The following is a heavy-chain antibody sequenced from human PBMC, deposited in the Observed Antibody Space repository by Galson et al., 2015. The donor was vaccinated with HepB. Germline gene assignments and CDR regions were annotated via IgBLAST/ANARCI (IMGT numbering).Heavy chain of an antibody. D-gene: IGHD2-2*01. CDR3: ARDRRYCSSTSCPAVFDY. CDR2: IIPIFGTA. V-gene: IGHV1-69*13. Sequence: SVKVSCKASGGTFSSYAISWVRQAPGQGLEWMGGIIPIFGTANYAQKFQGRVTITADESTSTAYMELSSLRSEDTAVYYCARDRRYCSSTSCPAVFDYWGQGTLVTVSS. J-gene: IGHJ4*02. CDR1: GGTFSSYA.